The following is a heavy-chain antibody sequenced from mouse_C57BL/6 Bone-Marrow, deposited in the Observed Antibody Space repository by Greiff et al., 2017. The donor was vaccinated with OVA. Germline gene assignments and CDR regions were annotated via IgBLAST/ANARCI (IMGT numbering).Heavy chain of an antibody. V-gene: IGHV10-1*01. CDR1: GFSFNTYA. D-gene: IGHD2-4*01. J-gene: IGHJ2*01. CDR3: VRQYYDYLFDY. Sequence: EVKLMESGGGLVQPKGSLKLSCAASGFSFNTYAMNWVRQAPGKGLEWVARIRSKSNNYATYYADSVKDRFTISRDDSESMLYLQMNNLKTEDTAMYYCVRQYYDYLFDYWGQGTTLTVSS. CDR2: IRSKSNNYAT.